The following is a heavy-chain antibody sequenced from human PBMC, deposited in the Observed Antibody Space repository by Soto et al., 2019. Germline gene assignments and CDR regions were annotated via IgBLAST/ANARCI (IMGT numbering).Heavy chain of an antibody. Sequence: GASVKVSCKASGYTFTSYGISWVRQAPGQGLEWMGWISAYNGNTNYAQKLQGRVTMTTDTSTSTAYMELRSLRSDDTAVYYCAGDGELGAMRAEYLKHRGQGTLGNVAS. V-gene: IGHV1-18*04. CDR2: ISAYNGNT. CDR3: AGDGELGAMRAEYLKH. D-gene: IGHD1-26*01. CDR1: GYTFTSYG. J-gene: IGHJ1*01.